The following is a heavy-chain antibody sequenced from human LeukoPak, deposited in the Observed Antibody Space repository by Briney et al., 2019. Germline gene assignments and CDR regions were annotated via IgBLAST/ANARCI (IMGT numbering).Heavy chain of an antibody. V-gene: IGHV1-2*06. Sequence: ASVKVSCKASGYTFTGYYMHWVRQAPGQGLEWMGRINPNSGGTNYAQKFQGRVTMTRDTSISTAYMELSRLRSDDTAVYYYAREPVWDCTMIVPRNCYYYGMDVWGQGTTVTVSS. CDR1: GYTFTGYY. D-gene: IGHD3-22*01. CDR2: INPNSGGT. J-gene: IGHJ6*02. CDR3: AREPVWDCTMIVPRNCYYYGMDV.